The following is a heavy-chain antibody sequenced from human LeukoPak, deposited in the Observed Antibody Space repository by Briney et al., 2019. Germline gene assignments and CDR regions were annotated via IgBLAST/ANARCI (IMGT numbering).Heavy chain of an antibody. CDR3: AKTSIYSNYVPAFDI. Sequence: PSETLSLTCTVSGGSISSSSYYWGWIRQPPGKGLEWIGSIYYSGSTYYNPSLESRVTISVDTSKNQFSLKLSSVTAADTAVYYCAKTSIYSNYVPAFDIWGQGTMVTVSS. CDR1: GGSISSSSYY. CDR2: IYYSGST. V-gene: IGHV4-39*01. D-gene: IGHD4-11*01. J-gene: IGHJ3*02.